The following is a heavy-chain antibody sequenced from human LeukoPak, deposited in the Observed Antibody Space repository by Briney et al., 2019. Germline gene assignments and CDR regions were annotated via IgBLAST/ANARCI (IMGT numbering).Heavy chain of an antibody. CDR1: GDSVSTNSVG. D-gene: IGHD2-2*01. CDR2: TYYRSKWYI. J-gene: IGHJ4*02. Sequence: SQTLSLTCAISGDSVSTNSVGWHWIRQSPSRGLEWLGKTYYRSKWYIDYAVSVKSRITINPDTSKNRFSLQLNSVIPEDTAVHYCARSRNYAFDYWGQGALVTVSS. V-gene: IGHV6-1*01. CDR3: ARSRNYAFDY.